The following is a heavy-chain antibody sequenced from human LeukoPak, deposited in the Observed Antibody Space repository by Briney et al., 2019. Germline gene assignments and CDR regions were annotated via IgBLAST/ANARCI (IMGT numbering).Heavy chain of an antibody. V-gene: IGHV3-33*01. CDR2: IWYDGSNK. J-gene: IGHJ4*02. CDR3: ARGRTDSSVYYFDY. CDR1: GFTFSSYG. D-gene: IGHD3-22*01. Sequence: GGSLRLSCAASGFTFSSYGMHWVRQAPGKGLGWVAVIWYDGSNKYYADSVKGRFTISRDNSKNTMYLQMNSLRAEDTAVYYCARGRTDSSVYYFDYWGQGTLVTVSS.